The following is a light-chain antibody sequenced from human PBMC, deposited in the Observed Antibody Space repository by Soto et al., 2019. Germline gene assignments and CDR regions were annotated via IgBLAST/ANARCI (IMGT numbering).Light chain of an antibody. V-gene: IGLV2-8*01. CDR1: KSDIGVYDF. CDR3: KSYAGSNTYV. Sequence: ISCTGTKSDIGVYDFVSWYQHHPGKAPRLIIYEVVQLPSGVPDRFSGSKSGNTASLTVSGLQASDEADYFCKSYAGSNTYVFGSGTKVTVL. CDR2: EVV. J-gene: IGLJ1*01.